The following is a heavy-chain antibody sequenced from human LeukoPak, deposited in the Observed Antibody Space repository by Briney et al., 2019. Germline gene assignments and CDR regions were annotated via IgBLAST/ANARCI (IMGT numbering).Heavy chain of an antibody. CDR2: IWYDGSNK. D-gene: IGHD1-26*01. V-gene: IGHV3-33*01. J-gene: IGHJ3*02. CDR3: ARDSGSLSAFDI. Sequence: GGSLRLSCAASGFTFSSYGMHWVRQAPGKGLEWVAVIWYDGSNKYYADSVKGRFTISRDNSKNTLYLQMNSLRAEDTAVYYCARDSGSLSAFDIWGQGTMVTVSS. CDR1: GFTFSSYG.